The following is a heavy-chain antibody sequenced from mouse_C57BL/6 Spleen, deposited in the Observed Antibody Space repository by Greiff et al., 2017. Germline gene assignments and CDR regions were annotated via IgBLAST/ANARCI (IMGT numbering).Heavy chain of an antibody. D-gene: IGHD2-4*01. CDR3: ARGYDYDPFDY. J-gene: IGHJ2*01. CDR1: GYTFTSYG. V-gene: IGHV1-81*01. CDR2: IYPRSGNT. Sequence: QVQLQQSGAELARPGASVKLSCKASGYTFTSYGISWVKQRTGQGLEWIGEIYPRSGNTYYNEKFKGKATLTAEKYSSTAYMELRSLASEDAAVYFCARGYDYDPFDYWGQGTTLTVSS.